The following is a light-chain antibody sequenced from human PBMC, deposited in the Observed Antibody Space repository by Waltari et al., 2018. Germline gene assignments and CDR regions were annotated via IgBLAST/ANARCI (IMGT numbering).Light chain of an antibody. Sequence: QSVLTQPPSVSAAPGQKVTISCSGSGGNYGSWFQQFPGEAPRLILYGNQKRRHGIPDRVAGSRSGATATLEITGLQTGDEAHYYCGTWESSLGAVVVGGGTKVAVL. V-gene: IGLV1-51*01. CDR2: GNQ. CDR1: GGNY. J-gene: IGLJ2*01. CDR3: GTWESSLGAVV.